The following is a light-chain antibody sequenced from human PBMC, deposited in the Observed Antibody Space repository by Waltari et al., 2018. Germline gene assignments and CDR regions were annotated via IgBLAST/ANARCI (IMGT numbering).Light chain of an antibody. J-gene: IGLJ3*02. CDR3: CSFTSRSSWV. CDR1: SSDVGGYNY. Sequence: QSALTQPASVSGSPGQSITISCTGTSSDVGGYNYVSWYQQHPGKVPKLLIFDVSNRPSGVSYRVSGSQSGHTVSRTIPGLQAEDESDYYCCSFTSRSSWVFGGGTKLTVL. V-gene: IGLV2-14*01. CDR2: DVS.